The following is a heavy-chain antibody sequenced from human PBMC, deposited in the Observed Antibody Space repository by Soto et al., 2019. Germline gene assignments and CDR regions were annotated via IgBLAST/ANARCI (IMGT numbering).Heavy chain of an antibody. CDR1: GDSITTYKW. D-gene: IGHD7-27*01. V-gene: IGHV4-4*02. CDR2: IYDSGNT. Sequence: SETLSLTCGVSGDSITTYKWWTWVRQTPGRGLEWIGEIYDSGNTRYNPSLRSRVTISKDTSKNQLSLKLNSVTVADTAVYYCATCQLGEYYYAMDMWGQGTTVTVSS. J-gene: IGHJ6*02. CDR3: ATCQLGEYYYAMDM.